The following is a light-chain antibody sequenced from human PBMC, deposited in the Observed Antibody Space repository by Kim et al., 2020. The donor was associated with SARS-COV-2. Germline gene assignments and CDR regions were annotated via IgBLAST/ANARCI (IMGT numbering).Light chain of an antibody. CDR1: SSNIGAVYD. Sequence: QRGTVSCTGSSSNIGAVYDVHWYQQLPGTAPKLLIYGNSNRPSGVPDRFSGSKSGTSASLAITGLQAEDEADYYCQSYDSSLSAVVFGGGTQLTVL. CDR2: GNS. J-gene: IGLJ2*01. V-gene: IGLV1-40*01. CDR3: QSYDSSLSAVV.